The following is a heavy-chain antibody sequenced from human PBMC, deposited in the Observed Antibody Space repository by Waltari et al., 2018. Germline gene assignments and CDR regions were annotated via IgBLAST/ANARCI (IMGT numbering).Heavy chain of an antibody. CDR3: ARDLVVVPAAIGGRNWFDP. D-gene: IGHD2-2*02. CDR2: INPNSGGT. Sequence: QVQLVQSGAEVKKPGASVKVSCKASGYTFTGYYMPWVRRAPGQGLEWMGWINPNSGGTNYAQKLQGRVTMTRDTSISTAYMELGRLRSDDTAVYYCARDLVVVPAAIGGRNWFDPWGQGTLVTVSS. J-gene: IGHJ5*02. CDR1: GYTFTGYY. V-gene: IGHV1-2*02.